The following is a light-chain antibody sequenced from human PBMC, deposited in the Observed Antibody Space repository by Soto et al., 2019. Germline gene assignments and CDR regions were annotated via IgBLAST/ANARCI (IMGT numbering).Light chain of an antibody. J-gene: IGLJ2*01. Sequence: QSALTQPASVSESPGQSVTISCTGTSSDVGGYNYVSWYQQHPGKAPKLMIYDVSNRPSGVSDRFSGSKSGNTASLTISGLQAEDEADYYCSSYTISNTVAFGGGTKLTVL. CDR3: SSYTISNTVA. CDR1: SSDVGGYNY. CDR2: DVS. V-gene: IGLV2-14*01.